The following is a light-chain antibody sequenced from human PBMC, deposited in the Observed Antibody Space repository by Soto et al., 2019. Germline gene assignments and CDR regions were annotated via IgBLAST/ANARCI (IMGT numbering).Light chain of an antibody. CDR3: QSYDSSWV. CDR2: GNS. J-gene: IGLJ3*02. Sequence: QSVLTQPPSVSGAPGQRVTISCTGSSSNIGAGYDVHWYQQLPETAPKLLIYGNSNRPSGVPDRFSGSKSGTSASLAITGLQAEDEADYYCQSYDSSWVFGGGTKVTVL. CDR1: SSNIGAGYD. V-gene: IGLV1-40*01.